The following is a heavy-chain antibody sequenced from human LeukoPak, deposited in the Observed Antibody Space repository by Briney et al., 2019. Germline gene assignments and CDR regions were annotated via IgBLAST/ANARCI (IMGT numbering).Heavy chain of an antibody. CDR1: GYTFTSYG. V-gene: IGHV1-2*02. D-gene: IGHD1-26*01. CDR3: ARDSPKPYSGSYEVLDY. J-gene: IGHJ4*02. CDR2: INPNSGGT. Sequence: GASVKVSCKASGYTFTSYGISWVRQAPGQGLEWMGWINPNSGGTNYAQKFQGRVTMTRDTSISTAYMELSRLRSDDTAVYYCARDSPKPYSGSYEVLDYWGQGTLVTVSS.